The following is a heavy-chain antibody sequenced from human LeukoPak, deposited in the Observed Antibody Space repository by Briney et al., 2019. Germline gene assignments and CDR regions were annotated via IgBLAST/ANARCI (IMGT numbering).Heavy chain of an antibody. D-gene: IGHD2-15*01. Sequence: ASVKVSCKASGYTFTGYYMHWVRQAPGQGLEWMGWINSNTAVTNFAQRFQGRVTLTRDTSITTAYMELTNLASHDTAVYYCARGTSLRLLLSWFDTWGQGTLVTVSS. J-gene: IGHJ5*02. CDR1: GYTFTGYY. CDR3: ARGTSLRLLLSWFDT. CDR2: INSNTAVT. V-gene: IGHV1-2*02.